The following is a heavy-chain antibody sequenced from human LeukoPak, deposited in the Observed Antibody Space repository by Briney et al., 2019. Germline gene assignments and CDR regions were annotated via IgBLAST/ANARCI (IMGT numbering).Heavy chain of an antibody. CDR3: ARDRGDGYNYRDAFDI. D-gene: IGHD5-24*01. CDR2: ISSSSSYT. V-gene: IGHV3-11*05. Sequence: SGGSLRLSCAASGFTFSDYYMSWIRQAPGKGLEWVSYISSSSSYTNYADSVKGRFTISRDNAKNSLYLQMNSLRAEDTAVHYCARDRGDGYNYRDAFDIWGQGTMVTVSS. J-gene: IGHJ3*02. CDR1: GFTFSDYY.